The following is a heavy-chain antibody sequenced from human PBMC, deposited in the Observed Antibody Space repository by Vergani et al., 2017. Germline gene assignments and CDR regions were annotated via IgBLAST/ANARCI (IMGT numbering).Heavy chain of an antibody. CDR3: ARADSSSYPFDD. CDR1: GGTFSSSA. J-gene: IGHJ4*02. V-gene: IGHV1-69*01. Sequence: QVQLVQSGAEVKKPGSSVKVSCKASGGTFSSSALSWVRQAPGQGLAWMGGIIPIFGTANYAQKFQGRVTITADESTSTAYMELSSLRSEDTAVYYCARADSSSYPFDDWGQGTLVTVSA. CDR2: IIPIFGTA. D-gene: IGHD6-6*01.